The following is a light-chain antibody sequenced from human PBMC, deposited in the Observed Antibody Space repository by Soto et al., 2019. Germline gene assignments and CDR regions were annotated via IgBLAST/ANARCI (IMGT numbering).Light chain of an antibody. CDR2: EVN. CDR1: SSDIGAYDY. CDR3: FSFTTTSTHV. J-gene: IGLJ1*01. V-gene: IGLV2-14*01. Sequence: QSALTQPASLSGSPGQSITISCTGTSSDIGAYDYVSWFQQHPGKAPKLMISEVNNRPSGVSNRFSGSKSGNTAYLTISGLQVEHEAGYFCFSFTTTSTHVFGTGTKLTVL.